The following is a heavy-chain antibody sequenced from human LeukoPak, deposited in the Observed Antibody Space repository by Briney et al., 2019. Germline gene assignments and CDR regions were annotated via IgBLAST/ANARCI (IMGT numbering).Heavy chain of an antibody. V-gene: IGHV4-34*01. Sequence: SETLSLICAVYGGSFSGYYWSWIRQPPGKGLEWIGEINHSGSTNYNPSLKSRVTISVDTSKNQFSLKLSSVTAADTAVYFCARVVSNSYYSAWFDPWGRGTLVTVSS. J-gene: IGHJ5*02. CDR1: GGSFSGYY. CDR3: ARVVSNSYYSAWFDP. D-gene: IGHD2-2*01. CDR2: INHSGST.